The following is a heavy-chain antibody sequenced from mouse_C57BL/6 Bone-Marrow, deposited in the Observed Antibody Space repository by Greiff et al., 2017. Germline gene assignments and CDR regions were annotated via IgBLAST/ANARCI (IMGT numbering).Heavy chain of an antibody. Sequence: QVQLQQPGAELVKPGASVKLSCKASGYTFTSYWMHWVKQRPGRGLEWIGRIDPNSGGTKYNEKFKSKATLAIDKPSSTAYMQVSSLTSEDSAVYYCARRGLQDYAMDYWGQGTSVTVSS. V-gene: IGHV1-72*01. CDR1: GYTFTSYW. CDR3: ARRGLQDYAMDY. D-gene: IGHD2-13*01. J-gene: IGHJ4*01. CDR2: IDPNSGGT.